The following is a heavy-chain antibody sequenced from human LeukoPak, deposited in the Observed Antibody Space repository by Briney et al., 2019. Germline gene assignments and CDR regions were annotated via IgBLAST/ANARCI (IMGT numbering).Heavy chain of an antibody. V-gene: IGHV3-30*02. D-gene: IGHD2-8*01. CDR3: AKDRCSNGVGCYYYYMDV. J-gene: IGHJ6*03. CDR1: GFSFSSYG. Sequence: GGSLRLSCAASGFSFSSYGMHWVRQAPGKGLEWVAYMQYDGSNQQYADSVKGRFSISRDNSKSILNLQMNSLRADDTAVYYCAKDRCSNGVGCYYYYMDVWGKGTTVTIYS. CDR2: MQYDGSNQ.